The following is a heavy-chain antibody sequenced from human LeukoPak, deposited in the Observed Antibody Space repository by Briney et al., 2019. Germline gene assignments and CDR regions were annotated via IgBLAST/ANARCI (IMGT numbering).Heavy chain of an antibody. V-gene: IGHV1-69*01. D-gene: IGHD3-10*01. CDR3: ARDPEGWFGGGTTNDY. Sequence: SVKVSCKASGGTFSSYAISWVRQAPGQGLEWMGGIIPIFGTANYAQKFQGRVTITADESTSTAYMELNSLRSEDTAVYYCARDPEGWFGGGTTNDYWGLGTLVTVSS. J-gene: IGHJ4*02. CDR2: IIPIFGTA. CDR1: GGTFSSYA.